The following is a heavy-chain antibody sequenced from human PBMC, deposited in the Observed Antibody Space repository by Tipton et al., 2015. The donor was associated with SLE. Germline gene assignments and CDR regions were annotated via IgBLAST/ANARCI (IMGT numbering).Heavy chain of an antibody. CDR1: GFTFSSYW. CDR3: GRGGPPDAIDI. J-gene: IGHJ3*02. CDR2: INREGSDT. Sequence: LRLSCEASGFTFSSYWMHWVRQGPGKGLVWVSGINREGSDTRYGDSAKGRFTISRDNAKNTLYLQMHSLRVDDTAVYCCGRGGPPDAIDIWGRGATVSVSS. V-gene: IGHV3-74*01.